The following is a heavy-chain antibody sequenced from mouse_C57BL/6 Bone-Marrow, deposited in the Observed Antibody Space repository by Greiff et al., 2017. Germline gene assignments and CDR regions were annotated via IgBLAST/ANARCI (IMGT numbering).Heavy chain of an antibody. Sequence: QVQLKESGAELARPGASVKLSCKASGYTFTSYGISWVKQRTGKGLEWIGEIYPSSGNTYYNEKFKGKATLTADKSSSTAYMELRSLTSEDSAVYFCARDLIYYYGYWYFDVWGTGTTVTVSS. D-gene: IGHD1-1*01. CDR1: GYTFTSYG. CDR2: IYPSSGNT. V-gene: IGHV1-81*01. J-gene: IGHJ1*03. CDR3: ARDLIYYYGYWYFDV.